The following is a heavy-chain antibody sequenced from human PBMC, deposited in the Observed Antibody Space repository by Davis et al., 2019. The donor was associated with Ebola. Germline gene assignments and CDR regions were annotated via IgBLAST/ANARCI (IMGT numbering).Heavy chain of an antibody. D-gene: IGHD2/OR15-2a*01. CDR3: AKGGARYFYHYYGMDV. J-gene: IGHJ6*02. CDR1: GFTFSGSA. CDR2: IRSKANSYAT. Sequence: GGSLRLSCAASGFTFSGSAMHWVRQASGKGLEWVGRIRSKANSYATAYAASVKGRFTISRDDSKNTAYLQMNSLKTEDTALYYCAKGGARYFYHYYGMDVWGQGTTVTVSS. V-gene: IGHV3-73*01.